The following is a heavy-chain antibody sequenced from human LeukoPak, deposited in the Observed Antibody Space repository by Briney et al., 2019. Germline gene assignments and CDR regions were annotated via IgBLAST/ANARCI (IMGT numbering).Heavy chain of an antibody. CDR1: GFIFSSYA. D-gene: IGHD6-19*01. J-gene: IGHJ6*02. CDR2: ISYDGSNK. Sequence: GGSLRLSCAASGFIFSSYAMHWVRQAPGKGLEWVAVISYDGSNKFSADSVRGRFTISRDNSRNTVSLQMNNLRTEDTAVYYCARVDSSGWLIYGMDVWGQGTTVTVSS. V-gene: IGHV3-30-3*01. CDR3: ARVDSSGWLIYGMDV.